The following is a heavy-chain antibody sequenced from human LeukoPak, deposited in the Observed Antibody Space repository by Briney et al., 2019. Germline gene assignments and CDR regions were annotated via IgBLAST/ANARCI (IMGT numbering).Heavy chain of an antibody. V-gene: IGHV4-34*01. D-gene: IGHD6-25*01. CDR1: GGTFSGYY. Sequence: SETLSLTCAVSGGTFSGYYWSWIRQPPGKGLEWIGEISYSGSTNYNPYLMSRVTISLTTSTNQFSLKLNSVTAADTAVYYCARKCRGDSSGYPTWGQGTPVTVSS. CDR2: ISYSGST. J-gene: IGHJ5*02. CDR3: ARKCRGDSSGYPT.